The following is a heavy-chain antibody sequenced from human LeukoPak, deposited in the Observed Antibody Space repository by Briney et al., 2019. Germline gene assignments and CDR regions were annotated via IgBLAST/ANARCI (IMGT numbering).Heavy chain of an antibody. Sequence: SETLSLTCTVSGYSISSGYYWGWIRQPPGKGLEWIGSIYHSGSTYYNPSLKSRVTISVDTSKNQFSLKLSSVTAADTAVYYCANYYYDSSGDYWGQGTLVTVSS. J-gene: IGHJ4*02. D-gene: IGHD3-22*01. CDR3: ANYYYDSSGDY. V-gene: IGHV4-38-2*02. CDR1: GYSISSGYY. CDR2: IYHSGST.